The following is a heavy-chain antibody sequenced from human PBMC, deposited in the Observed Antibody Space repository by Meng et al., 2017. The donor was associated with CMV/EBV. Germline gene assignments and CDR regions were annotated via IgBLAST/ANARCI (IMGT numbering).Heavy chain of an antibody. V-gene: IGHV3-30*02. J-gene: IGHJ6*02. CDR2: IRYDGSNK. CDR1: GFTFSSYG. CDR3: ATWPYSSSYYYYGMDV. Sequence: GGSLRLSCAASGFTFSSYGMHWVRQAPGKGLEWVAFIRYDGSNKYYADYVKGRFTISRDNSKNTLYLQMNSLRAEDTAVHYCATWPYSSSYYYYGMDVWGQGTTVTVSS. D-gene: IGHD6-6*01.